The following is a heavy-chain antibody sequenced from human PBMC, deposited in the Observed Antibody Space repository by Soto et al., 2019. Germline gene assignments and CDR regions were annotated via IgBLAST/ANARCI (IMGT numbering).Heavy chain of an antibody. CDR1: GYSLRGNY. J-gene: IGHJ6*02. Sequence: ASVKVSCKASGYSLRGNYIHWVRQTPGQGLEWMGWINPNSGGTNYAQKFQGWVTMTRDTSISTAYMELSRLRSDDTAVYYCARDRGSSSFGYYYYGMDVWGQGTTVTVSS. D-gene: IGHD6-6*01. V-gene: IGHV1-2*04. CDR3: ARDRGSSSFGYYYYGMDV. CDR2: INPNSGGT.